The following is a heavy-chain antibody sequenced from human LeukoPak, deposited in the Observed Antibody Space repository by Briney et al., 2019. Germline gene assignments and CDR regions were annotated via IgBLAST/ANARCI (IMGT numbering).Heavy chain of an antibody. CDR1: GYTFTSYA. D-gene: IGHD5-12*01. CDR3: AASGYPAY. J-gene: IGHJ4*02. V-gene: IGHV1-3*01. Sequence: ASVKVSCKASGYTFTSYAMHWVGQAPGQRLEWMGWINAGNGNTKYSQKLQGRVTITRDTSASTAYMELSSLRSEDTAVYYCAASGYPAYWGQGTLVTVSS. CDR2: INAGNGNT.